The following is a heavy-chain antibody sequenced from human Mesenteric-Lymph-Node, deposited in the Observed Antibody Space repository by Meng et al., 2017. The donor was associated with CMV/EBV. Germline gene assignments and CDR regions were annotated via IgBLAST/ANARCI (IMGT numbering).Heavy chain of an antibody. J-gene: IGHJ4*02. CDR3: ARGRREANYYDSSGYYSDFDY. Sequence: FSGYSWSWIRQPPGKGLEWIGEINHSGSTNYTPSLKSRVTISVDTSKNQFSLKLSSVTAADTAVYYCARGRREANYYDSSGYYSDFDYWGQGTLVTVSS. CDR1: FSGYS. D-gene: IGHD3-22*01. CDR2: INHSGST. V-gene: IGHV4-34*01.